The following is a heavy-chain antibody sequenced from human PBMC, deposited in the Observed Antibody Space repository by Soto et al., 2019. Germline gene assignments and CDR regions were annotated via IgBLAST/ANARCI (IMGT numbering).Heavy chain of an antibody. CDR2: FDPEDGET. D-gene: IGHD3-22*01. CDR1: GYTLTELS. CDR3: ARDQPGGYDSNPFDI. J-gene: IGHJ3*02. Sequence: ASVKVSCKVSGYTLTELSMHWVRQAPGKGLEWMGGFDPEDGETIYAQKFQGRVTMTEDTSTDTAYMELSSLRSEDTAVYYCARDQPGGYDSNPFDIWGQGTMVTVSS. V-gene: IGHV1-24*01.